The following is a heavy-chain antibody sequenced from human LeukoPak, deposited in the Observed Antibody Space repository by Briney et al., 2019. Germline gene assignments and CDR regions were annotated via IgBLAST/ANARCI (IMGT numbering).Heavy chain of an antibody. CDR3: AKDFRDYYDSSGFDY. V-gene: IGHV3-23*01. Sequence: GGSLRLSCAASGFTFSSYAMSWVRQAPGKGLEWVSAISGSGGSIYYADSVKGRFTISRDNSKNTLYLQMNSLRAEDTAVYYWAKDFRDYYDSSGFDYWGQGTLVTVSS. CDR1: GFTFSSYA. D-gene: IGHD3-22*01. J-gene: IGHJ4*02. CDR2: ISGSGGSI.